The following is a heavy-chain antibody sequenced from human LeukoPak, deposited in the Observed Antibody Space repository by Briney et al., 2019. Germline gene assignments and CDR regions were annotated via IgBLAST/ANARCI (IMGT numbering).Heavy chain of an antibody. V-gene: IGHV4-34*01. CDR3: ARRYSGYDWDWFDP. CDR1: GGSFSGYY. CDR2: INHSGST. J-gene: IGHJ5*02. Sequence: PSETLSLTCAVYGGSFSGYYWSWIRQPPGKGLEWIGEINHSGSTNYNPSLKSRVTISVDTSKNQFSLKLSSETAADTAVYYCARRYSGYDWDWFDPWGQGTLVTVSS. D-gene: IGHD5-12*01.